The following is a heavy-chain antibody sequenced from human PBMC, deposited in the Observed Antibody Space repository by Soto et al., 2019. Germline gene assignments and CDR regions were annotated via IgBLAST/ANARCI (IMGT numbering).Heavy chain of an antibody. Sequence: PSETLSLTCIVSGGSISTSTYYWGWVRQPPGKGLEWIASIHYSGSTYYNPSLRSRVTISVDTSKNHFSLKLTSVTAADTAVYHCARHTEGDYLTFDSWGQGTLVTVSS. V-gene: IGHV4-39*01. D-gene: IGHD4-17*01. CDR3: ARHTEGDYLTFDS. J-gene: IGHJ4*02. CDR2: IHYSGST. CDR1: GGSISTSTYY.